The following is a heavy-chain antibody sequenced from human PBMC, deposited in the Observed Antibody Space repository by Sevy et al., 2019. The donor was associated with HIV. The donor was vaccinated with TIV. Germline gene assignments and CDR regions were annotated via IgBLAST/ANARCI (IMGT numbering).Heavy chain of an antibody. D-gene: IGHD5-18*01. CDR2: INHSGST. Sequence: SETLSLTCAVYGGSFSGYYWSWIRQPPGKGLEWIGEINHSGSTNYNPSLKSRVTISVDTSKNQFSLELSSVTAADTAVYYCARGSPIQSAFDIWGQGTMVTVSS. CDR1: GGSFSGYY. V-gene: IGHV4-34*01. CDR3: ARGSPIQSAFDI. J-gene: IGHJ3*02.